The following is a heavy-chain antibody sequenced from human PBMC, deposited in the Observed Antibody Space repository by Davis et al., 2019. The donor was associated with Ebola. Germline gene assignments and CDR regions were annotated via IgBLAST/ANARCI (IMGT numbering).Heavy chain of an antibody. CDR2: ISYDGSNK. V-gene: IGHV3-30*18. Sequence: PGGSLRLSCAASGFTFSSYGMHWVRQAPGKGLEWVAVISYDGSNKYYADSVKGRFTISRDNSKNTLYLQMNSLRAEDTAVYYCAKDGGGVVPSENYYYYYGMDVWGKGTTVTVSS. J-gene: IGHJ6*04. CDR1: GFTFSSYG. D-gene: IGHD2-2*01. CDR3: AKDGGGVVPSENYYYYYGMDV.